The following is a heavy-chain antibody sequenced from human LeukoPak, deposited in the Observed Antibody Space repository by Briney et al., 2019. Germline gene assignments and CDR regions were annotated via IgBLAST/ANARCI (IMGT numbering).Heavy chain of an antibody. CDR1: GFTFSSYW. Sequence: PGGSLRLSCAASGFTFSSYWMHWVRHTPGKGLVWVSRIKGDGSSTSYADSVKGRFTIPRDNAKNTLYLQMSSLRAEDTAVYYCARDGYSFGHDFDYWGQGTLVTVSS. V-gene: IGHV3-74*01. CDR2: IKGDGSST. CDR3: ARDGYSFGHDFDY. J-gene: IGHJ4*02. D-gene: IGHD5-18*01.